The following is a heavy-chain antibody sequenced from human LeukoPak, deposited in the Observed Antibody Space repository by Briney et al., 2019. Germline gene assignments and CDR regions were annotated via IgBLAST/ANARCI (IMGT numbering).Heavy chain of an antibody. D-gene: IGHD1-26*01. Sequence: ASVKVSCKASGYTFTGYYMHWVRQAPGQGLEWMGWVSAFNGNTDYAPKRQGRVTMTTDTSTTTAYMELRSLTSDDTAVYYCARRGGSYSHSDFWGQGTLVTVSS. CDR2: VSAFNGNT. V-gene: IGHV1-18*04. J-gene: IGHJ4*02. CDR1: GYTFTGYY. CDR3: ARRGGSYSHSDF.